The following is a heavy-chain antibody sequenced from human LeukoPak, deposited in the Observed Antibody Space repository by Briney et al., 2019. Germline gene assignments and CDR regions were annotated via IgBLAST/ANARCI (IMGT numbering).Heavy chain of an antibody. CDR2: IYYSGST. D-gene: IGHD1-26*01. CDR1: GGSISSSSYY. Sequence: PSETLSLTCTVSGGSISSSSYYWGWIRQPPGKGLEWIGSIYYSGSTYYNPSLKSRVTISVDTSKNQFSLKLSSVTAADTAVYYCASRRIVGATIDYWGQGTLVTVSS. J-gene: IGHJ4*02. CDR3: ASRRIVGATIDY. V-gene: IGHV4-39*01.